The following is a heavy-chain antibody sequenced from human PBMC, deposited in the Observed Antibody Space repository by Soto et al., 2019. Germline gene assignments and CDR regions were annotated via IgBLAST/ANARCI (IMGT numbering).Heavy chain of an antibody. D-gene: IGHD6-13*01. CDR1: GFTFDDYT. CDR3: AKAMAAEGPYYYYGMDV. V-gene: IGHV3-43*01. CDR2: ISWDGGST. J-gene: IGHJ6*02. Sequence: GGSLRLSCAASGFTFDDYTMHWVRQAPGKGLEWVSLISWDGGSTYYADSVKGRFTISRDNSKNSLHLQMNSLRTEDTALYYCAKAMAAEGPYYYYGMDVWGQGTTVTVSS.